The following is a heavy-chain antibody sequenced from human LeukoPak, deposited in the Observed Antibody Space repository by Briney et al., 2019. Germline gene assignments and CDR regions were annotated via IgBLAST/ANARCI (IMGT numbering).Heavy chain of an antibody. J-gene: IGHJ4*02. Sequence: PGGSLRLSCAASGFTFSSYAMSWVRQAPGKGLEWVSAISGSGGSTYYADSVKGRFTISRDNSKNTLYLQMNSLRAEDAAVYYCAKVYYGGWSPWDYFDYWGQGTLVTVSS. CDR2: ISGSGGST. D-gene: IGHD3-22*01. CDR3: AKVYYGGWSPWDYFDY. CDR1: GFTFSSYA. V-gene: IGHV3-23*01.